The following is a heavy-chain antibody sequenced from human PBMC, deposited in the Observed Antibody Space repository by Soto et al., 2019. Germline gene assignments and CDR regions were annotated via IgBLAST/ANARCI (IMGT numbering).Heavy chain of an antibody. J-gene: IGHJ4*02. D-gene: IGHD2-21*02. CDR2: IYYNGRT. V-gene: IGHV4-61*01. Sequence: PSETLSLPCTVCGGSVSSGSYYWTWIRQPPGKGLEWIGYIYYNGRTECNPSLETRVTLSADTSKDQFSLKLASVTSAYTAVYYCARGGAYCSGDCPHYYFDYLGQGSLVTVSS. CDR3: ARGGAYCSGDCPHYYFDY. CDR1: GGSVSSGSYY.